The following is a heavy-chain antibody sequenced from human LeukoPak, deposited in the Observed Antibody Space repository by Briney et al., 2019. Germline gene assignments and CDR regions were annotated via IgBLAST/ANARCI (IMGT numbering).Heavy chain of an antibody. V-gene: IGHV4-39*01. CDR3: VRIFGYYQESMDV. CDR1: GESISSGRHY. Sequence: PSETLSLTCSVSGESISSGRHYGGWVRQTPGKGLEWIGSVYYSGNTFHNPSLKSRVTTSVDTSKNQVSLRVNFVTAADTAVYYCVRIFGYYQESMDVWGPGITVTVSS. CDR2: VYYSGNT. J-gene: IGHJ6*02. D-gene: IGHD3-3*01.